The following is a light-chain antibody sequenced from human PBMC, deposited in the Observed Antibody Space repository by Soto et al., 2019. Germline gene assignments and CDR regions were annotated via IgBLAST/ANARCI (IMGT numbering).Light chain of an antibody. Sequence: EIVLTQSPGTLSLSPGERATLSCRASQSVRSSYLAWYQQKPGQAPRLLIYGASSRATGTPDRFSGSGSGTDFTLTISRMEPEDFAVYYCQEYCSSTYTFGQGTKLEIK. V-gene: IGKV3-20*01. J-gene: IGKJ2*01. CDR1: QSVRSSY. CDR2: GAS. CDR3: QEYCSSTYT.